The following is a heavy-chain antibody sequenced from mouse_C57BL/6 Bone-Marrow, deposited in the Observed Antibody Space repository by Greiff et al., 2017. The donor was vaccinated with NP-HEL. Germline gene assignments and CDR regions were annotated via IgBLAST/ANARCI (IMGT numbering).Heavy chain of an antibody. CDR3: ASSFTMSTPYWYFDV. J-gene: IGHJ1*03. V-gene: IGHV3-6*01. CDR2: ISYDGSN. Sequence: EVKLMESGPGLVKPSQSLSLTCSVTGYSITSGYYWNWIRQFPGNKLEWMGYISYDGSNNYNPSLKNRISITRDTSKNQFFLKLNSVTTEDTATYYCASSFTMSTPYWYFDVWGTGTTVTVSS. D-gene: IGHD2-4*01. CDR1: GYSITSGYY.